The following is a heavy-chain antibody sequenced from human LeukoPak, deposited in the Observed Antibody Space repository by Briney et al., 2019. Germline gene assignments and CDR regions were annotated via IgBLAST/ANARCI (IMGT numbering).Heavy chain of an antibody. D-gene: IGHD3-22*01. CDR3: ARAVRPYDSSGYPVDY. Sequence: ASVKVSCKASGYTFTGYYMHWVRQAPGQGLEWMGWINPNSGGTNYAQKFQGRVTMTRDTSISTAYMELSRLRSDDTAVYYCARAVRPYDSSGYPVDYWGQGTLVTVSS. CDR1: GYTFTGYY. CDR2: INPNSGGT. J-gene: IGHJ4*02. V-gene: IGHV1-2*02.